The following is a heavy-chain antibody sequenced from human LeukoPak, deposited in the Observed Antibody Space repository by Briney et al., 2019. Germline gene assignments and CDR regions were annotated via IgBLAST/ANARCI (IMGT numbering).Heavy chain of an antibody. J-gene: IGHJ4*02. Sequence: SETLSLTCAVYGGSFSGYYWSWIRQPPGKGLEWIGEINHSGSTNYNPSPKSRVTISVDTSKNQFSLKLSSVTAADTAVYYCAWSIAAASFDYWGQGTLVTVSS. CDR3: AWSIAAASFDY. CDR2: INHSGST. CDR1: GGSFSGYY. D-gene: IGHD6-13*01. V-gene: IGHV4-34*01.